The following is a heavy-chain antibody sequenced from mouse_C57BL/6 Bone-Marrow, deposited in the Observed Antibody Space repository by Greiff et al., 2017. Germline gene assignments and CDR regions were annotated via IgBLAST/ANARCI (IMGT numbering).Heavy chain of an antibody. V-gene: IGHV5-4*01. J-gene: IGHJ1*03. CDR2: ISDGGSYT. CDR3: AREGGITTVGWYFDV. CDR1: GFTFSSYA. Sequence: DVKLQESGGGLVKPGGSLKLSCAASGFTFSSYAMSWVRQTPEKRLEWVATISDGGSYTYYPDNVKGRFTISRDNAKNNLYLQMSHLKSEDTAMYYCAREGGITTVGWYFDVWGTGTTVTVSS. D-gene: IGHD1-1*01.